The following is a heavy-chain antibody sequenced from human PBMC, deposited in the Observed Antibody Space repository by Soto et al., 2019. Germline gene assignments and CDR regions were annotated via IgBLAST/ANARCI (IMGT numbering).Heavy chain of an antibody. CDR3: ARRYGQSCTGGACYLYFDP. D-gene: IGHD2-8*02. Sequence: SETLSLTCSVSGAPIRSYSWGWIRQTPGMGLEWIGHVHSSGSTNLNPSYQSRVTISAGTSQNQFSLQLSAVTAADTAIYYCARRYGQSCTGGACYLYFDPWGQGVLVTVSS. CDR2: VHSSGST. CDR1: GAPIRSYS. V-gene: IGHV4-59*08. J-gene: IGHJ5*02.